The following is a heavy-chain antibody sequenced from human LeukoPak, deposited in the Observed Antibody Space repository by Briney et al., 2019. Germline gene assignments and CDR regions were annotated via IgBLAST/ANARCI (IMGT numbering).Heavy chain of an antibody. D-gene: IGHD5-24*01. V-gene: IGHV3-23*01. CDR1: GFTFSSFA. CDR2: ISSEGNT. J-gene: IGHJ4*02. Sequence: PGGSLRLSCAAAGFTFSSFAMSWVRQAPGKGLEWVSAISSEGNTFYADSVKGRFTISRDNSNNTPYLQMNSLRDEDTAMFYCARVGDGYSVNYFDYWGQGTLVTVSS. CDR3: ARVGDGYSVNYFDY.